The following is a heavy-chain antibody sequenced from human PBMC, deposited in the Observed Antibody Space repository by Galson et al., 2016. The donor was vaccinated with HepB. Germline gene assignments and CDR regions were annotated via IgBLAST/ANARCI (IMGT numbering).Heavy chain of an antibody. Sequence: QSGAEVKKPGESLKISCEASGYTFTNYWIAWVRQMPGIGLECMGVIYPDDSDTRYSPSFQGQVTISADKSTNTAYLQWNSLQASDTAIYYCARAYFHESPDYWSQGTLVTVSS. CDR2: IYPDDSDT. J-gene: IGHJ4*02. CDR1: GYTFTNYW. CDR3: ARAYFHESPDY. V-gene: IGHV5-51*01. D-gene: IGHD3-16*01.